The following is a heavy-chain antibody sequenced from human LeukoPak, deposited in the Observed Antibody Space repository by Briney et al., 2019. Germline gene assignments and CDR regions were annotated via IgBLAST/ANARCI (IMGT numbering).Heavy chain of an antibody. CDR3: ARGGVQRITIFGVVPYYYYGMDV. Sequence: SVKVSCKASGGTFSSYAISWVRQAPGQGLEWMGRIIPILGIANYAQKFQGRVTITADKSTSTAYMELSSLRSEDTAVYYRARGGVQRITIFGVVPYYYYGMDVWGQGTTVTVSS. CDR1: GGTFSSYA. J-gene: IGHJ6*02. V-gene: IGHV1-69*04. D-gene: IGHD3-3*01. CDR2: IIPILGIA.